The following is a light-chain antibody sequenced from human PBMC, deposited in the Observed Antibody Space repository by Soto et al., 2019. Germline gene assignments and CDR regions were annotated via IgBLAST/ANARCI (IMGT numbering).Light chain of an antibody. J-gene: IGKJ4*01. CDR3: QQYSTYPSLT. CDR1: ETISNL. CDR2: KAS. V-gene: IGKV1-5*03. Sequence: DIQMTQSPSTLSASVGDRVSITCRASETISNLMAWYQQKPGQAPNLLIYKASNLETGVPSRFSGSGSGTEFTLNISSLQPDDFATYYCQQYSTYPSLTFGGGTKVEIK.